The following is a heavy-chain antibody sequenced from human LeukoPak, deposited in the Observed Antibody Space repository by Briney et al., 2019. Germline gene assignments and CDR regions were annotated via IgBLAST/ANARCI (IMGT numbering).Heavy chain of an antibody. V-gene: IGHV4-30-4*08. CDR2: IYYSGST. J-gene: IGHJ5*02. Sequence: PSQTLSLTCTVSNGSIISGDYYWSWIRQPPGKGLEWIGYIYYSGSTYYNPSLKSRITISVDTSKNQFSLKLSSMTAADTAVYYCARAFGVVINGGWFDPWGQGTLVTVSS. CDR3: ARAFGVVINGGWFDP. D-gene: IGHD3-3*01. CDR1: NGSIISGDYY.